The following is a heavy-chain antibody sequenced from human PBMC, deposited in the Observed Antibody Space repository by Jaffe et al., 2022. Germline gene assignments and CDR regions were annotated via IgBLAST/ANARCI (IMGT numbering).Heavy chain of an antibody. D-gene: IGHD3-16*02. Sequence: QVQLQQWGAGLLKPSETLSLTCAVYGGSFSGYYWSWIRQPPGKGLEWIGEINHSGSTNYNPSLKSRVTISVDTSKNQFSLKLSSVTAADTAVYYCARGLRSYRYTSAFDIWGQGTMVTVSS. J-gene: IGHJ3*02. CDR2: INHSGST. CDR3: ARGLRSYRYTSAFDI. CDR1: GGSFSGYY. V-gene: IGHV4-34*01.